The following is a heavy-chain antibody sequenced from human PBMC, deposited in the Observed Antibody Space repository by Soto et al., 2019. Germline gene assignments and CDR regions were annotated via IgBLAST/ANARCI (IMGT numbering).Heavy chain of an antibody. D-gene: IGHD3-10*01. CDR1: GESFNSYD. CDR2: MNPNSGNT. J-gene: IGHJ5*02. V-gene: IGHV1-8*01. Sequence: APVEVSWEASGESFNSYDINWVRQDNGQGLEWMGWMNPNSGNTGYAQKFQGRVTMTRNTSISTAYMELSSLRSEDTAVYYCARGSNYYGSGSSFNWFDPWGRGTLVTVS. CDR3: ARGSNYYGSGSSFNWFDP.